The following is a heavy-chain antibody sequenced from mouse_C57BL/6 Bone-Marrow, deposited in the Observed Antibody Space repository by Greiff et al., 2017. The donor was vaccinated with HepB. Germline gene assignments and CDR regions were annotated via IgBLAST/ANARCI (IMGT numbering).Heavy chain of an antibody. CDR3: ARDGLFITGYYFDY. J-gene: IGHJ2*01. CDR2: ISDGGSYT. CDR1: GFTFSSYA. V-gene: IGHV5-4*01. D-gene: IGHD1-1*01. Sequence: EVQLQESGGGLVKPGGSLKLSCAASGFTFSSYAMSWVRQTPEKRLEWVATISDGGSYTYYPDNVKGRFTISRDNAKNNLYLQMSHLKSEDTAMYYCARDGLFITGYYFDYWGQGTTLTVSS.